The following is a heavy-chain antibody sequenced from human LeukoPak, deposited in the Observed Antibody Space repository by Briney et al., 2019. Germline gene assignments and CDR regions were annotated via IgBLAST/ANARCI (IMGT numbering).Heavy chain of an antibody. D-gene: IGHD6-13*01. CDR1: GCTCSSYA. V-gene: IGHV1-69*13. CDR3: ASGPPLAAAATGTEVNFYYGMDV. Sequence: ASVKVSCKATGCTCSSYAISWLRQAPGQGLDGMGGIIPIFCTANHAQKFRGIVTISADESTSTAYMELSSLRSEDTAVYYCASGPPLAAAATGTEVNFYYGMDVWGQGTTVTVSS. J-gene: IGHJ6*02. CDR2: IIPIFCTA.